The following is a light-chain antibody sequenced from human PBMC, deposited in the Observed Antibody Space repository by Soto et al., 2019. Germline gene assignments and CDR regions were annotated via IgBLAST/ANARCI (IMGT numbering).Light chain of an antibody. J-gene: IGKJ1*01. Sequence: VLSQSPGAVSLSQGEKVTLSCRASQSVPSKYLAWYQQNPGQAPRLLIYDASNRATGIPARFSGSGSGTEFTLTISSLQPDDFATYYCQQYNSYASGQRTNADI. CDR2: DAS. V-gene: IGKV3-20*01. CDR3: QQYNSYA. CDR1: QSVPSKY.